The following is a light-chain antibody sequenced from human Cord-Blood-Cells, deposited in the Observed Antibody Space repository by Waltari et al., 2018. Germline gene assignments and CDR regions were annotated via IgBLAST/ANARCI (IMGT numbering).Light chain of an antibody. CDR1: SSDVGGYNY. CDR3: SSYTSSSTVV. CDR2: DVS. J-gene: IGLJ2*01. V-gene: IGLV2-14*01. Sequence: QSALTQPASVSGSPGQSITISCTGTSSDVGGYNYVSWYQQHPGKAPKIMIYDVSKRPSGVSSRFSGSKSGSTASLTIAGLQAEDEADYYCSSYTSSSTVVFGGGTKLTVL.